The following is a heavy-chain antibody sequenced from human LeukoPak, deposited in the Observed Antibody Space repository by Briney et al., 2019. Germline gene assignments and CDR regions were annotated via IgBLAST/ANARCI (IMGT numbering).Heavy chain of an antibody. CDR2: ISAYNGNT. CDR1: GYTFTSYG. V-gene: IGHV1-18*01. J-gene: IGHJ6*02. CDR3: ARPPKDSSGYYYYGMDV. D-gene: IGHD3-22*01. Sequence: ASVKVSCKASGYTFTSYGISWVRQAPGQGLEWMGWISAYNGNTNYAQKLQGRVTMTTDTSTSTAYMELRSPRSDDTAVYYCARPPKDSSGYYYYGMDVWGQGTTVTVSS.